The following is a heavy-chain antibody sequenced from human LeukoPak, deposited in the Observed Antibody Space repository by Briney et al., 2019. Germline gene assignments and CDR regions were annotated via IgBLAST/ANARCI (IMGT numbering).Heavy chain of an antibody. D-gene: IGHD3-22*01. J-gene: IGHJ4*02. Sequence: PGGSLRLSCAASGFTFSSYAMHWVRQAPGKGLEWVAVISYDGSNKYYADSVKGRFTISRDNSKNTLYLQMNSLRAEDTAVYYCARDYYDSSGYYGFDYWGQGTLVTVSS. CDR2: ISYDGSNK. CDR3: ARDYYDSSGYYGFDY. V-gene: IGHV3-30*04. CDR1: GFTFSSYA.